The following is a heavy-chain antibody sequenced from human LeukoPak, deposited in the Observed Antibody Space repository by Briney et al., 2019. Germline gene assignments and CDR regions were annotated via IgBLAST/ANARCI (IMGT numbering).Heavy chain of an antibody. D-gene: IGHD3-3*01. CDR2: INSDGSST. CDR3: AREGDFWSVNHESFDY. CDR1: GYTFSRYW. V-gene: IGHV3-74*01. Sequence: PGGSLRLSCAASGYTFSRYWMHWVRQAPGKGLVCVSRINSDGSSTSYADSVKGRFTISRDNAKTTLYLQMNSLRAEDTAVYYCAREGDFWSVNHESFDYWGQGTLVTVSS. J-gene: IGHJ4*02.